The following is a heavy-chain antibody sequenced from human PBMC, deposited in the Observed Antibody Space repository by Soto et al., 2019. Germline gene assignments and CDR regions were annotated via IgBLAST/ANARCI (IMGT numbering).Heavy chain of an antibody. V-gene: IGHV3-23*01. J-gene: IGHJ4*02. D-gene: IGHD3-3*01. CDR3: AKGPGSGYYPFDY. CDR1: GFTFSSYA. CDR2: ISGSGGST. Sequence: PGGSLRLSCAASGFTFSSYAMSWVSQAPGKGLEWVSAISGSGGSTYYADSVKGWFTIPRDNSKNTLYLQMNSLRAEDTAVYYCAKGPGSGYYPFDYWGQGTLVTVSS.